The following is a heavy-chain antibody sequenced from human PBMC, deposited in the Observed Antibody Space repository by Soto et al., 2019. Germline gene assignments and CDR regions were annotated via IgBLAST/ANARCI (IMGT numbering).Heavy chain of an antibody. V-gene: IGHV3-21*01. Sequence: EVQLVESGGGLVKPGGSLRLSCAASGFTFSSYSMNWVRQAPGKGLEWVSSISSSRSYIYYADSVKGRFTISRDNAKNSLYLQMNSLRAEDTAVYYCARDHRDWYPFDYWGQGTLVTVSS. CDR1: GFTFSSYS. D-gene: IGHD3-9*01. J-gene: IGHJ4*02. CDR3: ARDHRDWYPFDY. CDR2: ISSSRSYI.